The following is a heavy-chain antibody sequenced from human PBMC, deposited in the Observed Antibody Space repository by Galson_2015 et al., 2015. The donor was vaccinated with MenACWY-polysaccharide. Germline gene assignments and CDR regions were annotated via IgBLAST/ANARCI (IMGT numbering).Heavy chain of an antibody. D-gene: IGHD3-3*01. CDR3: ARAWSSGYYSDF. J-gene: IGHJ4*02. CDR1: GGSFTNYY. Sequence: SETLSLTCVVYGGSFTNYYWTWIRQSAGKGLEWIGEIKHSGLTNYNPSLRSRVTVSVDPSKNQFSMNLTSVTAADTGVYYCARAWSSGYYSDFWGQGTPVTVSS. CDR2: IKHSGLT. V-gene: IGHV4-34*01.